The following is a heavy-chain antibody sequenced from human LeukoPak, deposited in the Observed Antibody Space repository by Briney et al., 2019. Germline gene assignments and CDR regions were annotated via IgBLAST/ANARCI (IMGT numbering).Heavy chain of an antibody. V-gene: IGHV5-51*01. CDR2: IYPGDSDT. D-gene: IGHD1-1*01. CDR3: ARLPGTEDYYYYYMDV. CDR1: GYSFTSYW. J-gene: IGHJ6*03. Sequence: GESLKISCKGSGYSFTSYWIGWVRPMPGKGLEWMGIIYPGDSDTRYSPSFQGQVTISADKSISTAYLQWSSLKASDTAMYYCARLPGTEDYYYYYMDVWGKGTTVTVS.